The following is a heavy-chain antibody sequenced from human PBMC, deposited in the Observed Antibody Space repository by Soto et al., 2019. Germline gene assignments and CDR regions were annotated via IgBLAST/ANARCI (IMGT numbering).Heavy chain of an antibody. V-gene: IGHV2-5*02. CDR1: GFSLSTSGVG. Sequence: QITLKESGPTLVKPTQTLTLTCTFSGFSLSTSGVGVGWIRQPPGKALEWLALIYWDDDKRYSPSLKSRLTITKDTSKNQLVLTMTNMDPVDTATYYCAHRPSGDYCDYDGVYFDYWGQGTLVTVSS. J-gene: IGHJ4*02. D-gene: IGHD4-17*01. CDR3: AHRPSGDYCDYDGVYFDY. CDR2: IYWDDDK.